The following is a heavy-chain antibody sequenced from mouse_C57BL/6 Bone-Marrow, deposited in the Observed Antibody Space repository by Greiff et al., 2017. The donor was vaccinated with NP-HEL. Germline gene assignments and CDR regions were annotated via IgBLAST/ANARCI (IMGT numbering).Heavy chain of an antibody. CDR3: VYYGSSYVFDY. CDR2: IHPNSGST. Sequence: VQLKQSGAELVKPGASVKLSCKASGYTFTSYWMHWVKQRPGQGLEWIGMIHPNSGSTNYNEKFKSKATLTVDKSSSTAYMQLSSLTSEDSAVYYCVYYGSSYVFDYWGQGTTLTVSS. V-gene: IGHV1-64*01. D-gene: IGHD1-1*01. J-gene: IGHJ2*01. CDR1: GYTFTSYW.